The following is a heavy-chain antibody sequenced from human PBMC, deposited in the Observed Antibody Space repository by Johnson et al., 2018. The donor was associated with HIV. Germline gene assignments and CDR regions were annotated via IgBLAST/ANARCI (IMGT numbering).Heavy chain of an antibody. CDR1: GFTFSSYA. D-gene: IGHD6-6*01. V-gene: IGHV3-30*04. CDR3: ARCDSSSPLRAFDI. J-gene: IGHJ3*02. CDR2: ISYDGSDK. Sequence: QVQLVESGGGVVQPGRSLRLSCAASGFTFSSYAMHWVRQAPAKGLEWVAVISYDGSDKYYADSVKGRFTISRDSSKNTLYLQMTSLRAEDTAVYYCARCDSSSPLRAFDIWGQGTMVTVSS.